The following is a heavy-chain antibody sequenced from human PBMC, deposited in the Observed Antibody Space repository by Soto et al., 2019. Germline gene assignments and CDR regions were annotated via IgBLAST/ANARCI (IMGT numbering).Heavy chain of an antibody. V-gene: IGHV1-18*01. CDR3: AREGPEHYVSEPFDF. CDR2: ISGYKGNT. CDR1: GYTFTNYG. D-gene: IGHD3-16*01. J-gene: IGHJ4*02. Sequence: QVQLVQSGAEVKKPGASVQVSCKASGYTFTNYGISWVRQAPGQGLEWMGWISGYKGNTNYAQKFQGRVNMTIDTSTSTAYMELRSLRSDDTAFYYCAREGPEHYVSEPFDFWGQGTLVTVSS.